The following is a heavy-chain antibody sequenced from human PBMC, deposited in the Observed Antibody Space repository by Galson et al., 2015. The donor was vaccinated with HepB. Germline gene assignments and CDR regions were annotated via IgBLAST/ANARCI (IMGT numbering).Heavy chain of an antibody. CDR3: AKAAGYYSYYGLDV. CDR1: QFTFSSYA. J-gene: IGHJ6*02. D-gene: IGHD6-13*01. Sequence: SLRLSCAASQFTFSSYAMSWVRQAPGKGLEWVSVISSSGAVIYYADSVRGRFTISRDNSKNTLYLQMNSLRAEDTALYYCAKAAGYYSYYGLDVWGQGTTGTVSS. V-gene: IGHV3-23*01. CDR2: ISSSGAVI.